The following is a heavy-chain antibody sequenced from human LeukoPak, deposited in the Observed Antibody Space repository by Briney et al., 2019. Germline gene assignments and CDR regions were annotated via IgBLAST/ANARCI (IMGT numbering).Heavy chain of an antibody. J-gene: IGHJ4*02. CDR2: IYSGGST. Sequence: QPGGSLRLSCAASGFTVSSNYMSWVRQAPGKGLEWVSVIYSGGSTYYADSVKGRFTISRDNSKNTLYLQMNSLRAEDTAVYYCARDLNPDGVGQTYWGQGTLVTVSS. V-gene: IGHV3-53*01. CDR3: ARDLNPDGVGQTY. D-gene: IGHD4-17*01. CDR1: GFTVSSNY.